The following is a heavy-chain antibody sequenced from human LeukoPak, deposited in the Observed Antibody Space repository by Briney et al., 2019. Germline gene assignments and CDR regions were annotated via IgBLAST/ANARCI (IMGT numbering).Heavy chain of an antibody. V-gene: IGHV1-3*01. Sequence: APVKVSCKTSGYTFSTYAIQWVRQAPGQRLEWMGWINGGDGNTKFSQKFQGRVTITRDTSASSSYMELGSLRSEDTAVYYCARSYIVVVPAVYFDYWGQGTLVTVSS. CDR3: ARSYIVVVPAVYFDY. CDR2: INGGDGNT. CDR1: GYTFSTYA. D-gene: IGHD2-2*01. J-gene: IGHJ4*02.